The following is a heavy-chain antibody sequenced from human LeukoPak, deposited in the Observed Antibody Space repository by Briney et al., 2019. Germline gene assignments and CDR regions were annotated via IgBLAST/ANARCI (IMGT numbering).Heavy chain of an antibody. D-gene: IGHD5-18*01. J-gene: IGHJ4*02. CDR1: GFTFSSYG. CDR3: AKDSGYSYGSQLGG. V-gene: IGHV3-30*18. CDR2: ISYDGSNK. Sequence: GGSLRLSCAASGFTFSSYGMHWVRQAPGKGREWEAVISYDGSNKYYADSVKGRFTISRDNSKNTLYLQMNSLRAEDTAVYYCAKDSGYSYGSQLGGWGQGTLVTVSS.